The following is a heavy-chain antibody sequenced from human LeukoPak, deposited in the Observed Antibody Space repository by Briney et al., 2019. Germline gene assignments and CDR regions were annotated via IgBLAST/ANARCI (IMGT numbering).Heavy chain of an antibody. CDR2: IIPIFGTA. CDR3: ARRSGDWFDP. CDR1: GGTFSSYA. J-gene: IGHJ5*02. V-gene: IGHV1-69*13. Sequence: GASVKVSCKASGGTFSSYAISSVRHAPGQGLEWMGGIIPIFGTANYAQKFQGRVTITADESTSTAYMELSSLRSEDTAVYYCARRSGDWFDPWGQGTLVTVSS.